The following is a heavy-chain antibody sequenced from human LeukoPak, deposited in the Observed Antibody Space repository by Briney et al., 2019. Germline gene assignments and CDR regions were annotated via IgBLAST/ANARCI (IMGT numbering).Heavy chain of an antibody. D-gene: IGHD3-10*01. CDR1: DGSITSSLYY. Sequence: SETLCLTCSVSDGSITSSLYYWGWIRQPPGKELEWIGSIYYSGTTYYNPSLKSRVTISVDTSKKQFSLKLSSVTAADTAVYYCARTFYYSSGSQPRGGDAFDIWGHGTMVTVSS. CDR3: ARTFYYSSGSQPRGGDAFDI. J-gene: IGHJ3*02. V-gene: IGHV4-39*01. CDR2: IYYSGTT.